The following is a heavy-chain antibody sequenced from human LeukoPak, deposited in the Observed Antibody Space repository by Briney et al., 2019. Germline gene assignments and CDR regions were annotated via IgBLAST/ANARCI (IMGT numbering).Heavy chain of an antibody. CDR3: ARDPSYSSSSGDAFDI. V-gene: IGHV1-18*01. CDR2: ISAYNGNT. CDR1: GYTFTSYG. Sequence: GASVKVSCKASGYTFTSYGISWGRQAPGQGLEGMGWISAYNGNTNYAQKLQGRVTMTTDTSTSTAYMELKSLRSDDTAVYYCARDPSYSSSSGDAFDIWGQGTMVTVSS. J-gene: IGHJ3*02. D-gene: IGHD6-6*01.